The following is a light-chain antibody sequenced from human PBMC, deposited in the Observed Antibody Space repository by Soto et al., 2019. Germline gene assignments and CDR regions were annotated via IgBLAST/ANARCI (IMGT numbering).Light chain of an antibody. V-gene: IGKV4-1*01. CDR2: WAS. CDR1: QSVLYSSNNKNY. Sequence: DIVMTQSPDSLAVSLGERATINCKSSQSVLYSSNNKNYLAWYQQKPGQPPKLLIYWASTRESGVPDRFSGSGSGTDFTLTISSLQAEDVAVYYCQQYYSTPVHFGQGTKLGIK. J-gene: IGKJ2*01. CDR3: QQYYSTPVH.